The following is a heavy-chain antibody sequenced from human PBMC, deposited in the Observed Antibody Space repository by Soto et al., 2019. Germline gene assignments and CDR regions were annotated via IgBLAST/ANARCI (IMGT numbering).Heavy chain of an antibody. CDR2: IYYSGST. Sequence: SATLSLTCTVSGGSVSSGSYYWSWIRQPPGKGLEWIGYIYYSGSTNYNPSLKSRVTISVDTSKNQFSLKLSSVTAADTAVYYCARDTPRGDAVTHWFHPWGQGTLVTVSS. CDR3: ARDTPRGDAVTHWFHP. CDR1: GGSVSSGSYY. D-gene: IGHD4-4*01. J-gene: IGHJ5*02. V-gene: IGHV4-61*01.